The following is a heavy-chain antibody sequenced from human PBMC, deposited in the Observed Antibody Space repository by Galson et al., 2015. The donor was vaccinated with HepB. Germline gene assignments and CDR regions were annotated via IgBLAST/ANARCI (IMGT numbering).Heavy chain of an antibody. V-gene: IGHV3-33*08. D-gene: IGHD6-19*01. Sequence: LRLSCAASGFTFRGHSMHWVRQAPGKGLEWVAVIWYDGSNKDYADSVRGRFTISRDNSKNTVYLQMNSLRAEETAVYYCARESEVSGWYFFYYWGQGTLVTVS. CDR3: ARESEVSGWYFFYY. CDR1: GFTFRGHS. J-gene: IGHJ4*02. CDR2: IWYDGSNK.